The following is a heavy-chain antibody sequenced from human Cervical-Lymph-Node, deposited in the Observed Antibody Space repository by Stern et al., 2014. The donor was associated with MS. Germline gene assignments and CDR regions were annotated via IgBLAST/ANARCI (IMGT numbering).Heavy chain of an antibody. J-gene: IGHJ5*02. CDR3: ARVNGGNSDWFDP. Sequence: VQLVQSGAEVKKPGESLKISCKASGYMFASHWIGWVRQMPGKGLAWMGIIDPGDSNSISSPSSQGQVTISVDKSTSTAYLQWSSLKASDTAMYYCARVNGGNSDWFDPWGQGTLVTVSS. CDR1: GYMFASHW. D-gene: IGHD4-23*01. V-gene: IGHV5-51*01. CDR2: IDPGDSNS.